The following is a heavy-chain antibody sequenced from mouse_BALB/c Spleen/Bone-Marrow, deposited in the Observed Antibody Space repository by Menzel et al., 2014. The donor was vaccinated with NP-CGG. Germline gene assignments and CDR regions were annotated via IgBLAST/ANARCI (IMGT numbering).Heavy chain of an antibody. CDR3: ARLNYGKPFAY. V-gene: IGHV1-4*02. CDR1: GYTFTSYT. Sequence: LQESAAELARPGASVKMSCKASGYTFTSYTMHWVKQRPGQGLEWIGYINPSSGYTEYNQKFKDKSTLTADKSSSTAYMQLSSLTSEDSAVYYCARLNYGKPFAYWGQGTLVTVSA. CDR2: INPSSGYT. D-gene: IGHD2-1*01. J-gene: IGHJ3*01.